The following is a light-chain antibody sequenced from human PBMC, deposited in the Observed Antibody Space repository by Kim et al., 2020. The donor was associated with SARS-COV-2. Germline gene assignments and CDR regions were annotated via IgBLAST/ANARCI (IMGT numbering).Light chain of an antibody. Sequence: SSELTQDPAVSVALGQTVRITCQGDSLRSYYASWYQQKPGQATVLVIYGKNNRPSGIPDRFSGSSSGNTASLTITGAQAEDEADSYCNSRDSSGNHLVFG. CDR3: NSRDSSGNHLV. CDR2: GKN. CDR1: SLRSYY. V-gene: IGLV3-19*01. J-gene: IGLJ2*01.